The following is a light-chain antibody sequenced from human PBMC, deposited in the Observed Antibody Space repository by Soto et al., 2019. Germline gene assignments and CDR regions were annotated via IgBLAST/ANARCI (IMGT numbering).Light chain of an antibody. V-gene: IGKV1-6*01. CDR3: LQDHDDSWT. Sequence: AIQMTQSPSSLSACVGERMEITCRASQGIESDLSWYQQRPGKAPKLLIYAASNVHSGVPPRFSGSRSGTEFTLTISNLQPEDFASYYCLQDHDDSWTFGQGTKV. CDR2: AAS. CDR1: QGIESD. J-gene: IGKJ1*01.